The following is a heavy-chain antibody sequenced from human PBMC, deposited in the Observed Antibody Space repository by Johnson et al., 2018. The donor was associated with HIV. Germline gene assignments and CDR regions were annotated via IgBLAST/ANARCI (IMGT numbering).Heavy chain of an antibody. V-gene: IGHV3-66*01. CDR3: ATDWDIWLQPPGDALDF. D-gene: IGHD5-24*01. CDR2: IFSGGTT. Sequence: MQLVESGGGLVQPGGSLRLSCAASGFTVSSNYMSWVRQAPGKGLEWVSVIFSGGTTYYADSVKGRFTISRDNSKNTLYLQMNSLRAEDTAVYYCATDWDIWLQPPGDALDFWGQGTMVTVSS. J-gene: IGHJ3*01. CDR1: GFTVSSNY.